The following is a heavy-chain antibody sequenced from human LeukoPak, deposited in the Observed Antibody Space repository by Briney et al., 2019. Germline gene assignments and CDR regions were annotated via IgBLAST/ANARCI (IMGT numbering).Heavy chain of an antibody. CDR1: GYTFTSYA. Sequence: ASVKVFCKAPGYTFTSYAMHWVRQAPGQRLEWMGWINAGNGNTKYSQKFQGRVTITRDTSASTAYMELSSLRSEDTAVYYCARGTMVRGVIRYLDYWGQGTLVTVSS. V-gene: IGHV1-3*01. CDR3: ARGTMVRGVIRYLDY. CDR2: INAGNGNT. D-gene: IGHD3-10*01. J-gene: IGHJ4*02.